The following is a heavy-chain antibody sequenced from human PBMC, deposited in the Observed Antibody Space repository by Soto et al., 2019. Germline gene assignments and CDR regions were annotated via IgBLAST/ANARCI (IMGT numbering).Heavy chain of an antibody. Sequence: TSETLSLTRTVSGGTISSSSYYWGWIRQPPGKGLEWIGSIYYSGSTYYNPSLKSRVTISVDTSKNQFSLKLSSVTAADTAVYYCARQPTYYYDSSGYYPLDYWGQGTLVTVS. V-gene: IGHV4-39*01. CDR1: GGTISSSSYY. D-gene: IGHD3-22*01. CDR3: ARQPTYYYDSSGYYPLDY. CDR2: IYYSGST. J-gene: IGHJ4*02.